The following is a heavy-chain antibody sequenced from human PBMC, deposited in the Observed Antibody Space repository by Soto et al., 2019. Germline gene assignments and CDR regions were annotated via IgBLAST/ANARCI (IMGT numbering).Heavy chain of an antibody. CDR3: ARGWGRMFDY. Sequence: QVQLQQWGAGLLKPSETLSLTCAVYGGSFSGYYWNWIRQPPGKGLEWIGEINHSGSTNYNPSLKSRVTLSVDTSKNQFSLKLSSVTAADTAVYYCARGWGRMFDYWGRGTLVTVSS. J-gene: IGHJ4*02. CDR2: INHSGST. D-gene: IGHD7-27*01. V-gene: IGHV4-34*01. CDR1: GGSFSGYY.